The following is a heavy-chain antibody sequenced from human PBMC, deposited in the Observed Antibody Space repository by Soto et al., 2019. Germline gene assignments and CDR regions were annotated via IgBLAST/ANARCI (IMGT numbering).Heavy chain of an antibody. CDR1: GDSVSSNSAA. J-gene: IGHJ6*02. V-gene: IGHV6-1*01. CDR3: ARDIVATSTRGKTYYYYGMDV. Sequence: SQTLSLTCAISGDSVSSNSAAWNWIRQSPSRGLEWLARTYNRSKWYNDYAVSVKSPITINPDTSKNQFSRQLNSVTPEDKAVCYRARDIVATSTRGKTYYYYGMDVWGQGTTVTVSS. CDR2: TYNRSKWYN. D-gene: IGHD5-12*01.